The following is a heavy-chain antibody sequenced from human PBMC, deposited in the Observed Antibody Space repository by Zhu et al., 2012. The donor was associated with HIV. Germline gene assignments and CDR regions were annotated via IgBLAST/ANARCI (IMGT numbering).Heavy chain of an antibody. Sequence: QVQLQESGPGLVKPSETLSLTCTVSGVTTDQVQAEAKESGPTTYKVTSTLTIKESDWLGQSMFTCRVDHRGLTFQQNASSMCVPDQDTSKDQFSLKLSSVTAADTAVYYCARVLCSGGSCYQFHFDFWGQGTLVTVSS. CDR3: ARVLCSGGSCYQFHFDF. V-gene: IGHV4-39*01. J-gene: IGHJ4*02. CDR2: MFTCRVDHRGLTF. CDR1: GVTTDQVQAEA. D-gene: IGHD2-15*01.